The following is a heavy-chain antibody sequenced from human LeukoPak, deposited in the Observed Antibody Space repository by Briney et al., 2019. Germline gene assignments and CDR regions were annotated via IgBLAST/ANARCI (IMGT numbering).Heavy chain of an antibody. CDR2: IYYSGST. J-gene: IGHJ4*02. Sequence: SETLSLTCTVSGGSVSSGSYYWSWIRQPPGKGLERIGYIYYSGSTNYNPSLKSRVTISVDTSKNQFSLKLSSVAAADTAVYYCARGSYDILTGYYPLNYWGQGTLVTVSS. CDR1: GGSVSSGSYY. D-gene: IGHD3-9*01. CDR3: ARGSYDILTGYYPLNY. V-gene: IGHV4-61*01.